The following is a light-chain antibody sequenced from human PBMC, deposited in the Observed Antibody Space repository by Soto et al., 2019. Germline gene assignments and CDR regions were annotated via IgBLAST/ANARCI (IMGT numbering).Light chain of an antibody. V-gene: IGKV3-20*01. J-gene: IGKJ5*01. CDR3: QQYSTSPIT. CDR1: QSVSDR. CDR2: GAS. Sequence: EIVLTQSPGTLSLFPWEGATLSCRASQSVSDRLAWYQQKPGQSPRLLISGASSRATGIPDRFSGGGSGTDFTLTISRLEPEDFALYYCQQYSTSPITFGQGTRLEIK.